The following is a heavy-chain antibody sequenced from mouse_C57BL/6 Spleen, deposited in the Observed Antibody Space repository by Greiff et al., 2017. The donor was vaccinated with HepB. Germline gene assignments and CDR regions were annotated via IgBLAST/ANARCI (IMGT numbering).Heavy chain of an antibody. J-gene: IGHJ2*01. CDR1: GFTFSNYW. Sequence: EVKLMESGGGLVQPGGSMKLSCVASGFTFSNYWMNWVRQSPEKGLEWVAQIRLKSDNYATHYAESVKGRFTISRDDSKSSVYLQMNNLRAEDTGIYYCTDSGYYVYFDYWGQGTTLTVSS. CDR2: IRLKSDNYAT. V-gene: IGHV6-3*01. CDR3: TDSGYYVYFDY. D-gene: IGHD2-3*01.